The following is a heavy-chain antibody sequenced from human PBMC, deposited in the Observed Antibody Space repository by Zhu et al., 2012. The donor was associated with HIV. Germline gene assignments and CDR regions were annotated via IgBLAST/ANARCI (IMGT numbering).Heavy chain of an antibody. CDR2: IRHSGST. CDR1: GGSFSDHY. CDR3: ARHRFFKRQLVKRWYYFDY. V-gene: IGHV4-34*01. J-gene: IGHJ4*01. D-gene: IGHD1-1*01. Sequence: QVQLKQWGAGLLKPSETLSLICAVYGGSFSDHYWSWFRQSPGKGLEWIGEIRHSGSTNYNPSLKSRVTISVDTSKNQFSLKLSSVTAADTAVYYCARHRFFKRQLVKRWYYFDYWGPETWSPSPQ.